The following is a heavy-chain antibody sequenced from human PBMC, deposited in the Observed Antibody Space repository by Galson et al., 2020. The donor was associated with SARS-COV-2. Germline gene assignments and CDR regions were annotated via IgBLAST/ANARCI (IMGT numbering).Heavy chain of an antibody. D-gene: IGHD3-22*01. CDR1: GFTFSSYG. CDR3: AKDLPFNYYDSSGYYR. CDR2: IWYDGSNK. J-gene: IGHJ4*02. V-gene: IGHV3-33*06. Sequence: QLGESLKISCAASGFTFSSYGMHWVRQAPGKGLEWVAVIWYDGSNKYYADAVKGRFTISRDNSKNTLYLQMNSLRAEDTAVYYCAKDLPFNYYDSSGYYRWGQGTLVTVSS.